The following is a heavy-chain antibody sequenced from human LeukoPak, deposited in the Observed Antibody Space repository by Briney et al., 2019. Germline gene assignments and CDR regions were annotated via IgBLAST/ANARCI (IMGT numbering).Heavy chain of an antibody. Sequence: GGSLRLSCAASGFTFSSYWMSWVRQAPGKGLEWVANIKQDGSEKYYVDSVKGRFTISRDNAKNSLYLLMNSLRAEDTAVYYCARDLSKSEMATPYFDYWGQGTLVTVSS. CDR1: GFTFSSYW. CDR2: IKQDGSEK. J-gene: IGHJ4*02. D-gene: IGHD5-24*01. V-gene: IGHV3-7*01. CDR3: ARDLSKSEMATPYFDY.